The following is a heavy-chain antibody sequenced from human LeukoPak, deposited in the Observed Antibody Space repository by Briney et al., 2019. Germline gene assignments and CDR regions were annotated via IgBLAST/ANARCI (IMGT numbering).Heavy chain of an antibody. D-gene: IGHD6-13*01. V-gene: IGHV4-34*01. CDR1: GGSFSGHF. J-gene: IGHJ1*01. CDR2: ITHRGSI. Sequence: SETLSLTCGVFGGSFSGHFYSWVRQSPGKGLEWIGEITHRGSINYNPSLKSRAALSVDTSKNQFSLKLTSVTAADIGVYYCARALAAAVINWGQGTLVTVSS. CDR3: ARALAAAVIN.